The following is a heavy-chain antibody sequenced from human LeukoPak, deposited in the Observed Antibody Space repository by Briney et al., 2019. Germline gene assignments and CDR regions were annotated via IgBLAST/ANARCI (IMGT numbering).Heavy chain of an antibody. CDR1: GGTFSSYA. CDR3: AREEVVGAHTFDY. CDR2: IIPIFGTA. J-gene: IGHJ4*02. D-gene: IGHD1-26*01. V-gene: IGHV1-69*01. Sequence: ASVKVSCKASGGTFSSYAISWVRQAPGQGLEWMGGIIPIFGTANYAQKFQGRVTITADESTSTAYMELSSLRSENTAVYYCAREEVVGAHTFDYWGQGTLVTVSS.